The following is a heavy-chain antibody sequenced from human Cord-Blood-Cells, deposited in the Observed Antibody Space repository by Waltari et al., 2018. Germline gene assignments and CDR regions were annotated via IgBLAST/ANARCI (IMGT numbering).Heavy chain of an antibody. J-gene: IGHJ4*02. Sequence: QVQLQQWGAGLLKPSETLSLTCAVYGGSFSVYYWSWILQPPGKGLEWIGEINHSGSTNYTPSLKSRVTISVDTSKNQFSLKLSSVTAADTAVYYCARGRDHGDYYWGQGTLVTVSS. CDR1: GGSFSVYY. CDR3: ARGRDHGDYY. CDR2: INHSGST. V-gene: IGHV4-34*01. D-gene: IGHD4-17*01.